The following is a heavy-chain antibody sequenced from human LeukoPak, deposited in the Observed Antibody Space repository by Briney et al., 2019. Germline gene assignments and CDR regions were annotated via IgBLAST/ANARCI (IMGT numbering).Heavy chain of an antibody. D-gene: IGHD6-13*01. V-gene: IGHV3-30*18. Sequence: GGSLRLSCAASEFTFSSHQMSWVRQAPGKGLEWVAVISYDGSNKYYADSVKGRFTISRDNSKNTLYLQMNSLRAEDTAVYYCAKEGGIAAAGSIDYWGQGTLVTVSS. CDR2: ISYDGSNK. CDR3: AKEGGIAAAGSIDY. J-gene: IGHJ4*02. CDR1: EFTFSSHQ.